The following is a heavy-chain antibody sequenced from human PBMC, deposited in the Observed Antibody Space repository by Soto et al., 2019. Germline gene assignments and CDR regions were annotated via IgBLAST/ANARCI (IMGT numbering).Heavy chain of an antibody. V-gene: IGHV1-69*13. J-gene: IGHJ6*04. D-gene: IGHD2-15*01. CDR2: IIPIFSTA. CDR3: ATGFCSGGSCYQNYYSYPGMAF. CDR1: GGGFRSYA. Sequence: GASVEVSCKACGGGFRSYAMRWVCQAPGQGLKWMRGIIPIFSTANYAQKFKGRVTITEDESTSTAYMELSSWRSEETAVYYCATGFCSGGSCYQNYYSYPGMAFWGKGTTVPVSP.